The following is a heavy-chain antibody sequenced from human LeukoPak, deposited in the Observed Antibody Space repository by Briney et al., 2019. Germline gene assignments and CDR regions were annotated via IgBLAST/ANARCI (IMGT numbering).Heavy chain of an antibody. V-gene: IGHV3-30*04. D-gene: IGHD6-19*01. CDR2: ISYDGSNK. CDR1: GFTFSSYA. Sequence: GRSLRLSCAASGFTFSSYAMHWVRQAPGKGLERVAVISYDGSNKYYADSVKGRFTTSRDNSKNTLYLQMNSLRAEDTAVYYCARDGPKNVYGIAVAGPYYYYGMDVWGQGTTVTVSS. J-gene: IGHJ6*02. CDR3: ARDGPKNVYGIAVAGPYYYYGMDV.